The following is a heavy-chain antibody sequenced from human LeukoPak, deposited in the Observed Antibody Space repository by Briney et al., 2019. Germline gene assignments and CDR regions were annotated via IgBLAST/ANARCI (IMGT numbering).Heavy chain of an antibody. D-gene: IGHD3-3*01. CDR3: ARGGGDFWNGYFGFCDS. Sequence: SGTLSLTCAVSGGSISSSNWWSWVRQPPGKGLEWIGEIYHSGSTNYNPSLKSRVTISVDKSKNQFSLKLSSVTAADTAVYYSARGGGDFWNGYFGFCDSWGQGTLVTVSS. J-gene: IGHJ4*02. V-gene: IGHV4-4*02. CDR2: IYHSGST. CDR1: GGSISSSNW.